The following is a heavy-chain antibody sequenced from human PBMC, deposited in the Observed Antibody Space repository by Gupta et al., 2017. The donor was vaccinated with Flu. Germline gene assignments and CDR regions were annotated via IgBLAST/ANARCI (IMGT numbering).Heavy chain of an antibody. CDR2: ISSSSSYI. D-gene: IGHD2-2*01. V-gene: IGHV3-21*01. CDR1: SYS. CDR3: ARAMLPVPAAVVDY. J-gene: IGHJ4*02. Sequence: SYSMNWVRQAPGKGLEWVSSISSSSSYIYYADSVKGRFTISRDNAKNSLYLQMNSLRAEDTAVYYCARAMLPVPAAVVDYWGQGTLVTVSS.